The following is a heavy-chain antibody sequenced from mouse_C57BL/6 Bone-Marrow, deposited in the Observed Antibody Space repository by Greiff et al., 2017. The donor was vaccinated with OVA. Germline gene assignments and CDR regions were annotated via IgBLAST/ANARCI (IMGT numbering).Heavy chain of an antibody. V-gene: IGHV14-4*01. CDR1: CINIKDDY. Sequence: DVKLQESGAELVRPGASVKLSCTASCINIKDDYMHWVKQRPEQGLEWIGWIDPENGDTEYASKFQGKATITVDTSSNTAYLQLSSLTSEDTAVYYCDGYYYWGQGTTLTVSS. J-gene: IGHJ2*01. CDR2: IDPENGDT. CDR3: DGYYY. D-gene: IGHD2-3*01.